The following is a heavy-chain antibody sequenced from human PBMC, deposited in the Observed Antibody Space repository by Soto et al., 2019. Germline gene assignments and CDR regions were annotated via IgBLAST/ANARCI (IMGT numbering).Heavy chain of an antibody. V-gene: IGHV3-23*01. D-gene: IGHD5-12*01. CDR2: ISGSGGST. Sequence: PGGALRLSCAASGFTFGSYAMTWVRQAPGKGLEWVSNISGSGGSTYYADSVKGRFTISRDNSKNTLYLQVNSLRAEDTAVYYCARTYSGYDRHPYWGQGTLVTVSS. CDR1: GFTFGSYA. J-gene: IGHJ4*02. CDR3: ARTYSGYDRHPY.